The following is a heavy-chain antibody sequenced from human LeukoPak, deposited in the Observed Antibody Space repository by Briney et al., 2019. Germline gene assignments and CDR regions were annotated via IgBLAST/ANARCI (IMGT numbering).Heavy chain of an antibody. CDR2: ISGSGGST. D-gene: IGHD1-26*01. CDR3: AKGLVGATISTYYYGMDV. V-gene: IGHV3-23*01. Sequence: GGSLRLSCAASGFTFSSYAMSWVRQAPGKGLEWVSAISGSGGSTYYADSVKGRFTISRDNSRNTLYLQMSSLRAEDTAVYYCAKGLVGATISTYYYGMDVWGQGTTVTVSS. CDR1: GFTFSSYA. J-gene: IGHJ6*02.